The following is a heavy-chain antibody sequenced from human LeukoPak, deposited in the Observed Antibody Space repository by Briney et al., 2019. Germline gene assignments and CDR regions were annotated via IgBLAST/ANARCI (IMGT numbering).Heavy chain of an antibody. V-gene: IGHV4-34*01. CDR1: GGSFSGYY. D-gene: IGHD6-6*01. CDR3: ARAYSSSSVDY. Sequence: SETLSLTCAVYGGSFSGYYWNWIRQPPGKGLEWIGEINHSGSTNYSPSLKSRVTISVDTSKNQFSLKLTSVTAADTAVYYCARAYSSSSVDYWGEGTLVTVSS. CDR2: INHSGST. J-gene: IGHJ4*02.